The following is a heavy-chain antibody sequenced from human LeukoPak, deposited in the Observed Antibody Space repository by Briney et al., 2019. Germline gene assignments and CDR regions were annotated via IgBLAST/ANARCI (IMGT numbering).Heavy chain of an antibody. CDR2: ISAYNGNT. J-gene: IGHJ4*02. CDR3: ARGPHITIFGVVTNGYFDY. Sequence: ASVKVSCKASGYTFTSYGISWVRQAPGQGLEWMGWISAYNGNTNYAQKLQGRVTMTTDTSTSTAYMELRSLRSDDTAVYYCARGPHITIFGVVTNGYFDYWGQGTLVTVSS. CDR1: GYTFTSYG. D-gene: IGHD3-3*01. V-gene: IGHV1-18*01.